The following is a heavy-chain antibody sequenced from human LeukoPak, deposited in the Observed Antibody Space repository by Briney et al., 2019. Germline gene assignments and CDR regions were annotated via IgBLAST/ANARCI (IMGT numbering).Heavy chain of an antibody. D-gene: IGHD2-15*01. V-gene: IGHV3-74*01. CDR3: VRGTDMYCSGGSCYDWFDP. Sequence: PGGSLRLSCAASRFTFSSYWMHWVRQAPGKGLVWVSRINSDGSSTSYADSVKGRFTISRDNAKNTLYLQMNSLRAEDTAVYYCVRGTDMYCSGGSCYDWFDPWGQGTLVTVSS. J-gene: IGHJ5*02. CDR1: RFTFSSYW. CDR2: INSDGSST.